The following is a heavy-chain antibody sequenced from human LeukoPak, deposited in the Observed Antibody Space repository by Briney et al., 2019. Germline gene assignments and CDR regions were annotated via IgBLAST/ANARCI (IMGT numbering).Heavy chain of an antibody. D-gene: IGHD2-15*01. J-gene: IGHJ5*02. Sequence: SETLSLTCAVYGESPNSYYWSWVRQPPGEGLEWIGEIYDSGTTEYNPSLKSRVTISMVPSKQQFSLSLSSVTAADTAGYYCARGAWATRLGAWGLGTPVIVSS. V-gene: IGHV4-34*01. CDR3: ARGAWATRLGA. CDR1: GESPNSYY. CDR2: IYDSGTT.